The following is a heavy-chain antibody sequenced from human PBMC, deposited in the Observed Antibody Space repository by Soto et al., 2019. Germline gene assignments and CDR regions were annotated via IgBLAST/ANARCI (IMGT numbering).Heavy chain of an antibody. V-gene: IGHV3-7*01. Sequence: VQLVESGGGLVQPGGSLRLSCAVSEFTFSNYWMSWVRRAPGKGLEWVANINQNGGVKYYVDSVRGRFTISRDNGKNYLCREMHRLGAEGRPVYLYATMGKSQRSIDPWGEGTLVIVS. D-gene: IGHD3-10*01. CDR2: INQNGGVK. CDR1: EFTFSNYW. CDR3: ATMGKSQRSIDP. J-gene: IGHJ5*02.